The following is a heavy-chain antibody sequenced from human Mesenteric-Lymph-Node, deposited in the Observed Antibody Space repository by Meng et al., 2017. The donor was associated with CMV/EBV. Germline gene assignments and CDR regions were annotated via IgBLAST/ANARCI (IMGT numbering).Heavy chain of an antibody. J-gene: IGHJ4*02. V-gene: IGHV4-34*01. D-gene: IGHD3-9*01. Sequence: HVQLAQGGQCRLEASEPLSVSWVVYGGSGYGYNWNWIRQSPEKRREWIGEIKHSGSTTYNPSFTRRILISVNTSTNQISLTMSSVIAAETAVYYCARGSSYDILAGYFDYWGQGALVTVSS. CDR1: GGSGYGYN. CDR2: IKHSGST. CDR3: ARGSSYDILAGYFDY.